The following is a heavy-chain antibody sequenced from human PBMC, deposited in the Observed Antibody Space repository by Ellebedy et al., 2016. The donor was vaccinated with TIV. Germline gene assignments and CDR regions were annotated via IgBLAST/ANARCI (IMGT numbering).Heavy chain of an antibody. CDR1: GGSISSYY. D-gene: IGHD1-26*01. V-gene: IGHV4-59*01. Sequence: MPSETLSLTCSVSGGSISSYYWTWIRQPPGKGLECIGYIFPSGRTNYNPSLKSRVSISVDTSKNQVSLRLSSVTAADTAVFYCARGGVGATMGRFDSWGQGSLVTVSS. J-gene: IGHJ4*02. CDR3: ARGGVGATMGRFDS. CDR2: IFPSGRT.